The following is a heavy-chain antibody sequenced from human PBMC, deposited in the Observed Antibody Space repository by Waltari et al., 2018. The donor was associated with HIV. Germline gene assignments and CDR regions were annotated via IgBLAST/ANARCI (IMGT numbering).Heavy chain of an antibody. CDR2: IRTRTYNYAT. V-gene: IGHV3-73*01. CDR1: GFTFSDYA. Sequence: EVRLLESGGGLVQPGGSLRLSCAVSGFTFSDYAMHWVRQPSGKGLEWVARIRTRTYNYATVYAASVRDRFTISRDDSTNTAFLQMDSLKIEDTAVYYCTSWPYISSSRHNYWGQGTLVTVSS. J-gene: IGHJ4*02. CDR3: TSWPYISSSRHNY. D-gene: IGHD1-20*01.